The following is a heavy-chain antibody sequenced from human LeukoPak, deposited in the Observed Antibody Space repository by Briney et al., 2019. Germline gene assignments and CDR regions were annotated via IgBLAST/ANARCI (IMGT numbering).Heavy chain of an antibody. CDR2: IYYSGST. CDR1: AGSISSYY. J-gene: IGHJ6*03. D-gene: IGHD3-10*01. CDR3: ARGGYYGSGSYYPPLLYYYYMDV. V-gene: IGHV4-59*01. Sequence: SSETLSLTCTVSAGSISSYYWSWIRQPPGKELEWSGYIYYSGSTHYNPSLKSRVTISVDTSKNQFSLKVSSVTAADTAVYYCARGGYYGSGSYYPPLLYYYYMDVWGKGTTVTISS.